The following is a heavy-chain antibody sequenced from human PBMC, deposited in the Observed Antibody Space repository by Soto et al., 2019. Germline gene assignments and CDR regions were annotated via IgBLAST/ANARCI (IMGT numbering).Heavy chain of an antibody. CDR1: GFTFSSYW. V-gene: IGHV3-74*01. J-gene: IGHJ4*02. D-gene: IGHD3-16*01. Sequence: PVGSLRLSCAASGFTFSSYWMHWVRQAPGKGLVWVSRINSDGSSTSYADSVKGRFTISRDNAKNTLYLQMNSLRAEDTAVYYCARLINWGGPPGYWGQGTLVTVSS. CDR3: ARLINWGGPPGY. CDR2: INSDGSST.